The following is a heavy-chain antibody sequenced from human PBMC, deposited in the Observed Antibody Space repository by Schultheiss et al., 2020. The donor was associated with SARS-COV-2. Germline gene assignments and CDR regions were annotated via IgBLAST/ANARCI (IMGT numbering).Heavy chain of an antibody. D-gene: IGHD5-18*01. CDR2: INHSGST. V-gene: IGHV4-34*01. CDR1: GGSFSGYY. J-gene: IGHJ3*02. Sequence: SETLSLTCAVYGGSFSGYYWSWIRQPPGKGLEWIGEINHSGSTNYNPSLKSRVTISVDTSKNQFSLKLSSVTAADTAVYYCARGDLRGYSYGYDAFDIWGQGRMVTV. CDR3: ARGDLRGYSYGYDAFDI.